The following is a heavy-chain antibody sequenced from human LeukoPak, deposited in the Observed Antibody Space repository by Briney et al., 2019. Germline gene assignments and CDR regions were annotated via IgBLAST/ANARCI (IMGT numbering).Heavy chain of an antibody. V-gene: IGHV3-23*01. CDR3: AKARGRVTSLGVITHAFDS. CDR1: GFMCNSFG. J-gene: IGHJ5*01. D-gene: IGHD3-16*01. Sequence: PGGSLRLSCAASGFMCNSFGMSWVRQPPGKGVEWVSTMSGSSTSTYYAESVKGRFTIFRENSKNTLYLQMNSLRVEDTAISYCAKARGRVTSLGVITHAFDSWGQGTRVTVSS. CDR2: MSGSSTST.